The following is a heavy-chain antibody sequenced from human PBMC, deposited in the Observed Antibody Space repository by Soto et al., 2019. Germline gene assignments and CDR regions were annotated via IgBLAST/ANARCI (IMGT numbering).Heavy chain of an antibody. CDR3: ARDRPGDYGDYEYYVDY. CDR2: IYYSGST. D-gene: IGHD4-17*01. CDR1: GGSISSVGYY. V-gene: IGHV4-31*03. J-gene: IGHJ4*02. Sequence: LSLTFTVSGGSISSVGYYWSWIRQHPVKGLEWIGYIYYSGSTYYNPSLKSRVTISVDTSKKQFSLKLSSVTAADTAVYYCARDRPGDYGDYEYYVDYWGQGILVTVSS.